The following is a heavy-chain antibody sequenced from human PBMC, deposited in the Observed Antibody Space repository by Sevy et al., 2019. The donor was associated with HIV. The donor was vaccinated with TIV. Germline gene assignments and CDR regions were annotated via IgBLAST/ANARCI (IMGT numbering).Heavy chain of an antibody. Sequence: ASVKVSCKASGYTSTSYGISWVRQAPGQGLEWMGWISAYNGNTNYAQKLQGRVTMTTDTSTSTAYMELRSLRSDDTAVYYCARGSRDGYPPRWDFDYWGQGTLVTVSS. D-gene: IGHD2-2*01. CDR3: ARGSRDGYPPRWDFDY. V-gene: IGHV1-18*04. CDR2: ISAYNGNT. CDR1: GYTSTSYG. J-gene: IGHJ4*02.